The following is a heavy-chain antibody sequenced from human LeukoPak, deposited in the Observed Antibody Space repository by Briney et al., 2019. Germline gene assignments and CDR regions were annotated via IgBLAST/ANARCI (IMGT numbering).Heavy chain of an antibody. CDR1: GFTVNNNY. J-gene: IGHJ4*02. CDR2: IYSGGST. CDR3: ARVIIAVAGTRFFDY. V-gene: IGHV3-66*01. D-gene: IGHD6-19*01. Sequence: GGSLRLSCAASGFTVNNNYMSWVRQAPGKGLEWGSIIYSGGSTYYADSVKGRFTISRDNSKNTLYLQMNSLRAEDTAVYYCARVIIAVAGTRFFDYWGQGTLVTVSS.